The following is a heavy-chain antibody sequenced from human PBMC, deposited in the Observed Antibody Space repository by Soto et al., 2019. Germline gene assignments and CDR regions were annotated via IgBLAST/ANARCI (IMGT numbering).Heavy chain of an antibody. D-gene: IGHD3-22*01. J-gene: IGHJ4*02. Sequence: SETLSLTCTVSGGSISSGDYYWSWIRQPPGKGLEWIGYIYYSGSTYYNPSLKSRVTISVDTSKNQFSLKLSSVTAADTAVYYCARSYYYDSSGSNFDYWGQGTLVTVSS. V-gene: IGHV4-30-4*01. CDR3: ARSYYYDSSGSNFDY. CDR2: IYYSGST. CDR1: GGSISSGDYY.